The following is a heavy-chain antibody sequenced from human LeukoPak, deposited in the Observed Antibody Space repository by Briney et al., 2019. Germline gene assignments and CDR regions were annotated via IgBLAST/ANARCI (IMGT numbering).Heavy chain of an antibody. D-gene: IGHD3-10*01. J-gene: IGHJ4*02. CDR1: GFTFSSYG. V-gene: IGHV3-33*01. CDR2: IWYDGSNK. CDR3: ARGYYGSGRPIDY. Sequence: PGGSLRLSCAASGFTFSSYGMHWVRQAPGKELEWVAVIWYDGSNKYYADSVKGRFTISRDNSKNTLYLQMNSLRAEDTAVYYCARGYYGSGRPIDYWGQGTLVTVSS.